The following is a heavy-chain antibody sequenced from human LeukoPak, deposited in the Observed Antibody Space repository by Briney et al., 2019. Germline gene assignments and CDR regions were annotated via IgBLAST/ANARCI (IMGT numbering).Heavy chain of an antibody. CDR3: ARYCSGGSCSFDY. J-gene: IGHJ4*02. D-gene: IGHD2-15*01. V-gene: IGHV1-18*01. CDR2: ISAYNGIT. CDR1: GYTFTSHG. Sequence: ASVKVSYKASGYTFTSHGISWVRQAPGRGLEWMGWISAYNGITDYARKLQGRVTMTTDTSTSTAYMELSSLRSEDTAVYYCARYCSGGSCSFDYWGQGTLVTVSS.